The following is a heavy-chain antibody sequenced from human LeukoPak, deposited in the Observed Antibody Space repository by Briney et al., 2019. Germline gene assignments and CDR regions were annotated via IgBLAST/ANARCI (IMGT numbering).Heavy chain of an antibody. V-gene: IGHV3-49*04. D-gene: IGHD5-18*01. J-gene: IGHJ4*02. CDR1: GFTFDDYG. Sequence: GSLRLSCTGSGFTFDDYGINWVRQAPGKGLEWVGFIRSKAYGGTTEFAASVKDRFTISRDDSKSIAYLQMNSLETEDTAVYYCTRDSVYSYGLTELGFWGQGTLVTVSS. CDR2: IRSKAYGGTT. CDR3: TRDSVYSYGLTELGF.